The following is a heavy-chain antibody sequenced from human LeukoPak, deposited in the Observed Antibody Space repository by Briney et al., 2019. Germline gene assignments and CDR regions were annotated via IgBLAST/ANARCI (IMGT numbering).Heavy chain of an antibody. D-gene: IGHD3-9*01. CDR1: GGSISSYY. V-gene: IGHV4-4*08. CDR2: IYYSGST. CDR3: AREDDILTGPIIY. J-gene: IGHJ4*02. Sequence: SETLSLTCTVSGGSISSYYWSWIRQPPGKGLEWIGYIYYSGSTNYNPSLKSRVTISVDTSKNQFSLKLSSVTAADTAVYYCAREDDILTGPIIYWGQGTLVTVSS.